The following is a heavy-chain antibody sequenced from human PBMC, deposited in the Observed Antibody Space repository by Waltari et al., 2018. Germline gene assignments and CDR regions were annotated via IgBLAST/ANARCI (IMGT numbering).Heavy chain of an antibody. D-gene: IGHD3-16*01. CDR2: MSPIVGIA. J-gene: IGHJ4*02. Sequence: QVQLVQSGAEVKKPGSSVKVSCKASGGTFSSYAISWVRKARGQGFEWMGEMSPIVGIASYAQTFQGRDTIPADKSTRTAYMKLSSLRSEDTAVYYWARDMGDGYNGREFDYWGQGTRVTVSS. CDR3: ARDMGDGYNGREFDY. CDR1: GGTFSSYA. V-gene: IGHV1-69*10.